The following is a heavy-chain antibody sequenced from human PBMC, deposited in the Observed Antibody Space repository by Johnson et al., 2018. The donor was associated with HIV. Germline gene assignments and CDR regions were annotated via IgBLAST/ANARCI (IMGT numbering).Heavy chain of an antibody. D-gene: IGHD6-6*01. CDR3: TTAPQAARLFNDAFDI. CDR1: GFTFSSYD. V-gene: IGHV3-13*01. Sequence: MLLVESGGGLVQPGGSLRLSCAASGFTFSSYDMHWVRQATGKGLEWVSAIGTAGDTYYPGSVKGRFTISRDNSKNTLYLQMNSLKTEDTAVYYCTTAPQAARLFNDAFDIWGQGTMVTVSS. CDR2: IGTAGDT. J-gene: IGHJ3*02.